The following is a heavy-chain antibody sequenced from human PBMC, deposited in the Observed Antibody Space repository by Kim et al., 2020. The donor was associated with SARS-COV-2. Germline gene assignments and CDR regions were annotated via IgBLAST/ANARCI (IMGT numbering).Heavy chain of an antibody. V-gene: IGHV3-21*01. CDR2: ISSSSSYI. CDR1: GFTFSSYS. CDR3: ARGAYSSGWIDY. J-gene: IGHJ4*02. D-gene: IGHD6-19*01. Sequence: GGSLRLSCAASGFTFSSYSMNWVRQAPGKGLEWVSSISSSSSYIYYADSVKGRFTISRDNAKNSLYLQMNSLRAEDTAVYYCARGAYSSGWIDYWGQGTLVTVSS.